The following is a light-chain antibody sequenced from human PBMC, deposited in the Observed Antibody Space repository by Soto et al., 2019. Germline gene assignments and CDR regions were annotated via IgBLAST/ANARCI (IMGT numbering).Light chain of an antibody. CDR1: QSVSSY. Sequence: EIVLTQSPATLSLSPGERATLSCRASQSVSSYLAWYQQKPGQAPRLLIYDASNRATGIPARFSGSGSGTDFTLTISSLEPEDFAVYYCQQRSNSGITFGPGT. V-gene: IGKV3-11*01. J-gene: IGKJ3*01. CDR3: QQRSNSGIT. CDR2: DAS.